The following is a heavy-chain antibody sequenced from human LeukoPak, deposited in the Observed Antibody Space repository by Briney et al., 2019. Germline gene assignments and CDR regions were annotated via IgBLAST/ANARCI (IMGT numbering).Heavy chain of an antibody. D-gene: IGHD3-9*01. CDR3: ARGKDILTGSDTIDI. CDR1: GFTFSSYA. V-gene: IGHV3-30-3*01. J-gene: IGHJ3*02. Sequence: PGGSLRLSCAASGFTFSSYAMHWVRQAPGKGLEWVAVISYDGSNKYYADSVKGRFTISRDNSKNTLYLQMNSLRAEDTAVYYCARGKDILTGSDTIDIWGQGTMVTVSS. CDR2: ISYDGSNK.